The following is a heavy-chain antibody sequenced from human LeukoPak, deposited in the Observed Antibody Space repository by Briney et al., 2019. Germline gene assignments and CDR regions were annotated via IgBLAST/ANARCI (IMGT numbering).Heavy chain of an antibody. CDR3: ARDYSSDY. Sequence: GGSLRLSCAASGFSLSRYWMLWVRQAPGKGLVWVSRINSDGSSTTYADSVKGRFTISRDNAKNTLYLQMNSLRVEDTAIYYCARDYSSDYWGQGTLVTVSS. CDR1: GFSLSRYW. D-gene: IGHD3-10*01. V-gene: IGHV3-74*01. J-gene: IGHJ4*02. CDR2: INSDGSST.